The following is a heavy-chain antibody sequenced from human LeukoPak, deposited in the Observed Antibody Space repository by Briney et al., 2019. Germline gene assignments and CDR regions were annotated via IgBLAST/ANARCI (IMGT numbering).Heavy chain of an antibody. Sequence: ASVKVSCKASGYTFTGYYMHWVRQTPRQGLEWMGWINPNSGGTNYAQKFQGRVTMTGDTSISTAYMVMSRLRSEGTGVCYCARGVDSSGWLFDYWGQGTLVTVSS. CDR3: ARGVDSSGWLFDY. J-gene: IGHJ4*02. V-gene: IGHV1-2*02. CDR1: GYTFTGYY. D-gene: IGHD6-19*01. CDR2: INPNSGGT.